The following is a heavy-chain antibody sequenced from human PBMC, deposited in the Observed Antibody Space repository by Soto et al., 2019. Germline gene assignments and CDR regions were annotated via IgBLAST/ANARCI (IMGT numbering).Heavy chain of an antibody. D-gene: IGHD6-13*01. CDR1: GYSFSSHA. CDR3: ARGGALSTSWYWGDGLDS. CDR2: IIPVFGTP. Sequence: DLEQSGSEVKKSGSSVKVSCKASGYSFSSHAITWVRQAPGQGLEWMGGIIPVFGTPSYAQKFQGRVTISADKSTNTSYLELRSLRSEDTAVEYCARGGALSTSWYWGDGLDSWGQGTQVTVSS. V-gene: IGHV1-69*06. J-gene: IGHJ4*02.